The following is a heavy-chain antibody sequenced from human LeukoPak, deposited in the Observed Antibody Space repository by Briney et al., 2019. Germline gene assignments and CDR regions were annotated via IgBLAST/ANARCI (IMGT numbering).Heavy chain of an antibody. V-gene: IGHV2-5*01. Sequence: SGPTLVRPTETLTLTCTLSGFSLTTSGEGVGWFRQPPGKALEWLALIYWNDEKRYTPSLRSRLTITKDASHNQVVLTVTNMDPVDTATYFCAHGERRGIAAFDSWGQGTLVTVAS. J-gene: IGHJ4*02. CDR1: GFSLTTSGEG. CDR2: IYWNDEK. CDR3: AHGERRGIAAFDS. D-gene: IGHD1-1*01.